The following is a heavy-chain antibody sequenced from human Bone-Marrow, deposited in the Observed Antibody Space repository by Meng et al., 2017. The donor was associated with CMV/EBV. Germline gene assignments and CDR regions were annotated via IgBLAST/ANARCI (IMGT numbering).Heavy chain of an antibody. CDR1: GGSISGSSYY. CDR2: IYYSGST. CDR3: AREYSYDSSGYYEDAFDI. J-gene: IGHJ3*02. D-gene: IGHD3-22*01. V-gene: IGHV4-39*07. Sequence: SETLSLTCTVPGGSISGSSYYWGWIRQPPGKGLEWIGSIYYSGSTYYNPSLKSRVTISVDTSKTQFSLRLSSVTAADTAVYYCAREYSYDSSGYYEDAFDIWGQGTMVTVSS.